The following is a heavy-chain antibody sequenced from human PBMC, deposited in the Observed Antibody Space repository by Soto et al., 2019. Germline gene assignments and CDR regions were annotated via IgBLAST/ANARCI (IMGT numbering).Heavy chain of an antibody. V-gene: IGHV3-7*01. J-gene: IGHJ6*03. CDR1: GFTFSSYW. CDR3: ARELGVYCSSTSCYGYYYYMDV. CDR2: IKQDGSEK. Sequence: PGGSLRLSCAASGFTFSSYWMSWVRQAPGKGLERVANIKQDGSEKYYVDSVKVRFTISRDNAKNSLYLQMNSLRAEDTAVYYCARELGVYCSSTSCYGYYYYMDVWGKGTTVTVSS. D-gene: IGHD2-2*01.